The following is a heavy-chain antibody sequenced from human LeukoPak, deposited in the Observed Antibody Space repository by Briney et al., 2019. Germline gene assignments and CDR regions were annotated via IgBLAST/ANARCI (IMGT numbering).Heavy chain of an antibody. D-gene: IGHD3-22*01. CDR2: INSDGRST. Sequence: GGSLRLSCAASGFTFSSYWMHWVRQAPGKGLVWVSRINSDGRSTSYADSVKGRFTISRDNSKNTLHLQMNSLRAEDTAVYYCGRHSSGYYHYDYWGPGTPVTVAS. CDR1: GFTFSSYW. CDR3: GRHSSGYYHYDY. V-gene: IGHV3-74*01. J-gene: IGHJ4*02.